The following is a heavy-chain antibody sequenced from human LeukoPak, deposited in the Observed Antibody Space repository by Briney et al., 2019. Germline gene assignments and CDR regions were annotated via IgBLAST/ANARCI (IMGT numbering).Heavy chain of an antibody. V-gene: IGHV3-48*01. CDR1: GFTFSSSD. J-gene: IGHJ5*02. D-gene: IGHD1-26*01. CDR2: ISSSSGIR. CDR3: AKVGRSVTHDNWFDR. Sequence: PGGSLRLSCAASGFTFSSSDMNWVRQAPGKGLEWVSYISSSSGIRHYVDSAKGRFTISRDNAKNSLYLQLNSLRAEDTAVYYCAKVGRSVTHDNWFDRWGQGTLVTVSS.